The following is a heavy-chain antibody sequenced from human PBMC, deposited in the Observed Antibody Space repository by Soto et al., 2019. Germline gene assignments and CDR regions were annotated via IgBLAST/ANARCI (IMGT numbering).Heavy chain of an antibody. D-gene: IGHD2-2*01. CDR3: ARELADPYCSSTSCKALYGMDV. V-gene: IGHV3-33*01. J-gene: IGHJ6*02. CDR1: GFTFSSYG. Sequence: LRLSCAASGFTFSSYGMHWVRQAPGKGLEWVAVIWYDGSNKYYADSVKGRFTISRDNSKNTLYLQMNSLRAEDTAVYYCARELADPYCSSTSCKALYGMDVWGQGTTVTVSS. CDR2: IWYDGSNK.